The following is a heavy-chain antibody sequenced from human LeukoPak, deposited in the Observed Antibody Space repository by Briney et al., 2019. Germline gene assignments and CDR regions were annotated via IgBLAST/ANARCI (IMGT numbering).Heavy chain of an antibody. Sequence: GGSLRLSCAASGFTFSSYAMHWVRQAPGKGLEWVAVIWYDGSNKYYADSVKGRFTISRDNSKNTLYLQMNSLRAEDTAVYYCARERLLNYYDFFDYWGQGTLVTVSS. J-gene: IGHJ4*02. CDR2: IWYDGSNK. D-gene: IGHD3-22*01. V-gene: IGHV3-33*08. CDR3: ARERLLNYYDFFDY. CDR1: GFTFSSYA.